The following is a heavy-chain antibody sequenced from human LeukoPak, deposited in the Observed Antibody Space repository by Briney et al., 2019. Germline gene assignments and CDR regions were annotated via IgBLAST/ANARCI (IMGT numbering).Heavy chain of an antibody. J-gene: IGHJ6*02. Sequence: GGSLRLSCAASGFTFSSYSMNWVRQAPGKGLEWVSYISSSSSTIYYADSVKGRFTISRDNAKNSLYLQMNSLRAEDTAVYYCARTQSITYYGMDVWGRGTTVTVSS. V-gene: IGHV3-48*04. CDR2: ISSSSSTI. CDR1: GFTFSSYS. CDR3: ARTQSITYYGMDV. D-gene: IGHD6-6*01.